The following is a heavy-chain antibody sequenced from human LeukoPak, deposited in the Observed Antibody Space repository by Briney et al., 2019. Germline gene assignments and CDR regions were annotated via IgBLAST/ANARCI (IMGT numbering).Heavy chain of an antibody. J-gene: IGHJ4*02. D-gene: IGHD6-6*01. CDR1: GFTFSNYG. CDR3: ARGGAARPDY. CDR2: ISSGRTTI. V-gene: IGHV3-48*01. Sequence: GGSLRLSCVASGFTFSNYGINWVRQAPGKGLEWVSYISSGRTTINYADSVKGRFTISRDNAKNSLYLQMNSLRVEDTAVYYCARGGAARPDYWGQGTVVTVSS.